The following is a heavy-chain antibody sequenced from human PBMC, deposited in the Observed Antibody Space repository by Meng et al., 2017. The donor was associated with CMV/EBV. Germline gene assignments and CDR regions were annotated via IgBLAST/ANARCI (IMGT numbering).Heavy chain of an antibody. Sequence: TYDRYAISWVRQATGQGLEWMGGIIHIFGTANYAQKFQGRVTITTDESTSTAYMELSSLRSEDTAVYDCASSYCTNGVCYPLYYFDYWGQGTLVTVSS. V-gene: IGHV1-69*05. CDR3: ASSYCTNGVCYPLYYFDY. CDR1: TYDRYA. D-gene: IGHD2-8*01. J-gene: IGHJ4*02. CDR2: IIHIFGTA.